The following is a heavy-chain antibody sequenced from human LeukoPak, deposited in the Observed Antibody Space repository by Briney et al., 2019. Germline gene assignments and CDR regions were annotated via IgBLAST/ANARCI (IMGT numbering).Heavy chain of an antibody. CDR3: ARAGQGYYYDTSAYYFDY. V-gene: IGHV1-18*01. Sequence: ASVTVSCKTSGFTFTNYGISWVREAPGQGLEWMGWISAYNGNPVYAPRLQGRATLTTDTSTSTAYMELRSLRSDDTAVYYCARAGQGYYYDTSAYYFDYWGQGTLVTVSS. CDR2: ISAYNGNP. D-gene: IGHD3-22*01. CDR1: GFTFTNYG. J-gene: IGHJ4*02.